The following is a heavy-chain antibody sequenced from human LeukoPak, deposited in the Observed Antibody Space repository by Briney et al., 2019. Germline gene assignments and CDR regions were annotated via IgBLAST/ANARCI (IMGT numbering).Heavy chain of an antibody. CDR3: AKTALAVAGIVPVESELDY. J-gene: IGHJ4*02. V-gene: IGHV3-23*01. Sequence: PGGALRLSCAASGFIFSSYAMSWVRVAPGKGREWISDISGSGGRIDYADSVKGRFTISRDNSKNTLYLQMNSLRAEDTAVYYCAKTALAVAGIVPVESELDYWGQGTLVTVSS. CDR1: GFIFSSYA. D-gene: IGHD6-19*01. CDR2: ISGSGGRI.